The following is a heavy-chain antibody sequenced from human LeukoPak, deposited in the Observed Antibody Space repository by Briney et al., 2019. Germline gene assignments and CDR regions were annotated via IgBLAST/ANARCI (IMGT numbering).Heavy chain of an antibody. CDR1: GFTFSSYA. Sequence: GGSLRLSCAASGFTFSSYAISWVRQAPGQGLEWMGRIIPILGIANYAQKFQGRVTITADKSTSTAYMELSSLRSEDTAVYYCARDRWGYYGSGYPYYFDYWGQGTLVTVSS. V-gene: IGHV1-69*04. D-gene: IGHD3-10*01. CDR2: IIPILGIA. CDR3: ARDRWGYYGSGYPYYFDY. J-gene: IGHJ4*02.